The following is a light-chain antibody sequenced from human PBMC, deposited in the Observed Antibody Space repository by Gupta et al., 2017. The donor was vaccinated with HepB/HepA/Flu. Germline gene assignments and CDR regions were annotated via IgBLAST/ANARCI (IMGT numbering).Light chain of an antibody. V-gene: IGKV3-20*01. J-gene: IGKJ4*01. CDR3: QQYGTAPV. CDR2: GAS. Sequence: ENVLTQSPGTLSLSPGERATLSCKASQNVVINFLAWYQQRPGQAPRRLIYGASNRATGIPDRFTGSGCGKDFTLTSTRLEHEDSAVYYCQQYGTAPVFGGGTKVEIK. CDR1: QNVVINF.